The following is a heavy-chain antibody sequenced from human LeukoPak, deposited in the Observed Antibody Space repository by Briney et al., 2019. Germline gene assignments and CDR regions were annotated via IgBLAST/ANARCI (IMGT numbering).Heavy chain of an antibody. J-gene: IGHJ4*02. CDR3: ASDNGIQPLWY. Sequence: GRPLRLSCVASEFTFSSYAMHWVRQAPGKGLEWVAVTSYDGKIKYYADSVKGRFTISRDNAKNSLYLQMNSLRAEDTAVYYCASDNGIQPLWYWGQGTLVTVSS. D-gene: IGHD5-18*01. V-gene: IGHV3-30*04. CDR2: TSYDGKIK. CDR1: EFTFSSYA.